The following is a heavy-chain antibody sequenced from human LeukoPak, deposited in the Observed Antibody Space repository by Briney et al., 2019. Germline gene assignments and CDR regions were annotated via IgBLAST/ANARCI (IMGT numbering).Heavy chain of an antibody. CDR2: IIPIFGTA. D-gene: IGHD4-11*01. Sequence: SVKVSCKASGGTFSSYAISWVRQAPGQGLEWMGGIIPIFGTANYAQKFRGRVTITADESTSTAYMELSSLRSEDTAVYYCARSDSNYPRFDYWGQGTLVTVSS. V-gene: IGHV1-69*13. CDR1: GGTFSSYA. J-gene: IGHJ4*02. CDR3: ARSDSNYPRFDY.